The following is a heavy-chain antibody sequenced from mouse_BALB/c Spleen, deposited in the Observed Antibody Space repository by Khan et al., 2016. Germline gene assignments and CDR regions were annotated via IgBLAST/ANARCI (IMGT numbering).Heavy chain of an antibody. J-gene: IGHJ3*01. V-gene: IGHV4-1*02. Sequence: EVQLQESGGGLVQPGGSLKLSCAASGFDFSRYWMSWVRQAPGKGLEWIGEINPDSSTINYTPSLKDKFIISRDNAKNTLYLQMSKVRSEDTVLXYCARAGYYGYLVNWGQGTLVTVSA. D-gene: IGHD1-1*01. CDR2: INPDSSTI. CDR3: ARAGYYGYLVN. CDR1: GFDFSRYW.